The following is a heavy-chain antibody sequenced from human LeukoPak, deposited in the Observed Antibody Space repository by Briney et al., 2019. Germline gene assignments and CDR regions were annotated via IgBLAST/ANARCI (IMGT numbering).Heavy chain of an antibody. CDR3: ARDGGSWNYGDYYYGMDV. D-gene: IGHD1-7*01. CDR1: GGSISSSTYS. V-gene: IGHV4-39*02. Sequence: SETLSLTCTVSGGSISSSTYSWGWIRQPPGKGLEWIGSIYYSGSTYDNPSLKSRVTISVDTSKNQFSLQLNSVTPEDTAVYCCARDGGSWNYGDYYYGMDVWGQGTTVTVSS. J-gene: IGHJ6*02. CDR2: IYYSGST.